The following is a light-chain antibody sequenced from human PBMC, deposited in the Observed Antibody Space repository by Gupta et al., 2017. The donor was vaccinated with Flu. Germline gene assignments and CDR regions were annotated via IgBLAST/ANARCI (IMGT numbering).Light chain of an antibody. V-gene: IGKV1-39*01. Sequence: PSSLSAAVGDRATITCRATQNIDASLNWYQQRPGQSPTPLIYHASTLGSGVPSRFSGSGSGTDFTLSIDKLHPEDFATYHCQQTVISPFTFGQGTRMDI. CDR3: QQTVISPFT. CDR2: HAS. CDR1: QNIDAS. J-gene: IGKJ5*01.